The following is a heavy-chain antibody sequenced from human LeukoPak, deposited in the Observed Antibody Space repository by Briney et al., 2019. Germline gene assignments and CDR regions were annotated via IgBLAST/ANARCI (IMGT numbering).Heavy chain of an antibody. D-gene: IGHD1-14*01. Sequence: ASVKVSCKAAGYTFTGYYKHWVRQAPGQGLEWMGWINPNSGGTNYAQKFQGRVTMTRNTSISTAYMELSRLRSDDTAVYYCARELTFGWFDPWGQGTLVTVSS. V-gene: IGHV1-2*02. J-gene: IGHJ5*02. CDR1: GYTFTGYY. CDR2: INPNSGGT. CDR3: ARELTFGWFDP.